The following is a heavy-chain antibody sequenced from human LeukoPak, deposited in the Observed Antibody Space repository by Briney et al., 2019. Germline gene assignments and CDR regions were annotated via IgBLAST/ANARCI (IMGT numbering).Heavy chain of an antibody. J-gene: IGHJ4*02. CDR2: IYYSGST. CDR3: ARAGYGDYKLDY. D-gene: IGHD4-17*01. CDR1: GGSISSGDYY. V-gene: IGHV4-30-4*08. Sequence: SQTLSLTCTVSGGSISSGDYYWSWIRQPPGKGREWIGYIYYSGSTYYNPSLKSRVTISVDTSKNQFSLKLSSVTAADTAVYYCARAGYGDYKLDYWGQGTLVTVSS.